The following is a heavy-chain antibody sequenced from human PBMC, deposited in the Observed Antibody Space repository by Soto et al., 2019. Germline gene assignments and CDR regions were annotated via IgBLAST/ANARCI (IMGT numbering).Heavy chain of an antibody. V-gene: IGHV3-23*01. Sequence: EVQLLESGGGLVQPGGSLRLSCAAHGFTFSSYAMSWVRQAPGKGLEWVSAISGSGGSTYYADSVKGRFTISRDNSKNTLYLQMNSLRAEDTAVYYCAKGLYSSGWYRNPGWFGPWGQGTLVTVSS. CDR3: AKGLYSSGWYRNPGWFGP. J-gene: IGHJ5*02. D-gene: IGHD6-19*01. CDR2: ISGSGGST. CDR1: GFTFSSYA.